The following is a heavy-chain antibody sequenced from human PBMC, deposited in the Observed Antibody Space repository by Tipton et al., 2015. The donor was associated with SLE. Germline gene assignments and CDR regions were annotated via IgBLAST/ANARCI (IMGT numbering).Heavy chain of an antibody. D-gene: IGHD3-9*01. Sequence: QLVQSGAEVKNPGASVKVSCKASGYTFIGYYINWVRQAPGQGLEWLGRIDPYNGDTYYPQKFQGRVTMTRDTSINTAYMELSRLRSDDTAMYYCARDSHYDILTGPLDYWGQGSLVTVSS. J-gene: IGHJ4*02. V-gene: IGHV1-2*06. CDR1: GYTFIGYY. CDR3: ARDSHYDILTGPLDY. CDR2: IDPYNGDT.